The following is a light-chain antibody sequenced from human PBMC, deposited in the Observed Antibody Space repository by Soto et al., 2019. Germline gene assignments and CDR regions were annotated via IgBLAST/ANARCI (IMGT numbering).Light chain of an antibody. CDR1: QSVSSSH. CDR2: AAS. J-gene: IGKJ5*01. V-gene: IGKV3-20*01. Sequence: EIVLTQSPGTLSLSPGERATLSCRASQSVSSSHLAWYQHKPGQAPRLLIYAASSRATGSPDRFSGGGSGTDFTLTISSLQSEDFAVYYCQQYNIWRSITFGPGTRLEI. CDR3: QQYNIWRSIT.